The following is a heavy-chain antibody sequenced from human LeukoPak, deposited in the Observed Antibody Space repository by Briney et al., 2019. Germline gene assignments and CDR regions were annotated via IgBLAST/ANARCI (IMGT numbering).Heavy chain of an antibody. J-gene: IGHJ4*02. V-gene: IGHV4-34*09. Sequence: SETLSLTCAVYGGSFSGYYWSWIRQLPGKGLEWIGYIYYSGSTYYNPSLQSRVTISVDTSQNQFSLKLSSMTAADTAVYYCVRRTEWLQNFDYWGQGTLVTVSS. CDR3: VRRTEWLQNFDY. D-gene: IGHD5-24*01. CDR2: IYYSGST. CDR1: GGSFSGYY.